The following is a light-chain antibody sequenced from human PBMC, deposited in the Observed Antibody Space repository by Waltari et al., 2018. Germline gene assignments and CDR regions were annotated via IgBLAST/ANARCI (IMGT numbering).Light chain of an antibody. CDR2: DAY. CDR1: QSVDSY. J-gene: IGKJ4*01. CDR3: QHRRSWPLT. Sequence: EIVLTQSPATLPLSPGDRATLSCRASQSVDSYVAWYQQKPGQAPRLLLYDAYNRAAGIPARFSGSGYGTDFTLTISSLEPEDFAVYYCQHRRSWPLTFGGGTKVEIK. V-gene: IGKV3-11*01.